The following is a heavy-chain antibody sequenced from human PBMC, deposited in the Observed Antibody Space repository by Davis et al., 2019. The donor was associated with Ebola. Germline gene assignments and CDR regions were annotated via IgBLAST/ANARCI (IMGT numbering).Heavy chain of an antibody. D-gene: IGHD7-27*01. Sequence: GESLKISCAASGFHFSSYGFHWVRQAPGKGLEWVAFIRPDGGDKYYTDSVKGRFTASRDNSKNTLYLQMNGLRAEDTAVYYCARDRNWGCEYWGQGTPVTVSS. V-gene: IGHV3-30*02. CDR2: IRPDGGDK. J-gene: IGHJ4*02. CDR3: ARDRNWGCEY. CDR1: GFHFSSYG.